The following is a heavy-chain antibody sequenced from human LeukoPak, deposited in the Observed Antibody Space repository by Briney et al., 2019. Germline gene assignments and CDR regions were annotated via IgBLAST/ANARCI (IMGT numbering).Heavy chain of an antibody. CDR1: GFTFSSYS. CDR3: ARPLDGYSGSSWYRYFDY. J-gene: IGHJ4*02. D-gene: IGHD6-13*01. CDR2: ISSSSSYI. Sequence: GGSLRLSCAASGFTFSSYSMNWVRQAPGKGLEWVSSISSSSSYIYYADSVKGRFTISRDNAKNSLYLQMNSLRAEDTAVYYCARPLDGYSGSSWYRYFDYWGQGTLVTVSS. V-gene: IGHV3-21*01.